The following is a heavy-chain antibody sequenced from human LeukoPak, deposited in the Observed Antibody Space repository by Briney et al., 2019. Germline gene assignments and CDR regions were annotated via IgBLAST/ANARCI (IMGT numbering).Heavy chain of an antibody. V-gene: IGHV1-46*01. CDR2: INPSGGST. D-gene: IGHD2-2*01. CDR1: GYTFTSYY. Sequence: EASVKVSCKASGYTFTSYYMHWVRQAPGQGLEWMGIINPSGGSTSYAQKFQGRVTITADESTRSVYMELSSLRSEDTAVYYCARSAGGVIVVVTPALSRTRPPYYYYYMDVWGRGTTVTVSS. CDR3: ARSAGGVIVVVTPALSRTRPPYYYYYMDV. J-gene: IGHJ6*03.